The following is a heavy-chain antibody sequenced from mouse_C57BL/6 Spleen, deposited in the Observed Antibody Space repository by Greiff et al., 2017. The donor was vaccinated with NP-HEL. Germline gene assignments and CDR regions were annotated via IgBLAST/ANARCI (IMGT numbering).Heavy chain of an antibody. D-gene: IGHD1-1*01. CDR2: INPNNGGT. Sequence: VQLQQSGPELVKPGASVKIPCKASGYTFTDYNMDWVKQSHGKSLEWIGDINPNNGGTIYNQKFKGKATLTVDKSSSTAYMELRSLTSEDTAVYYFARSDYGSLWYFDVWGTGTTVTVSS. CDR1: GYTFTDYN. CDR3: ARSDYGSLWYFDV. J-gene: IGHJ1*03. V-gene: IGHV1-18*01.